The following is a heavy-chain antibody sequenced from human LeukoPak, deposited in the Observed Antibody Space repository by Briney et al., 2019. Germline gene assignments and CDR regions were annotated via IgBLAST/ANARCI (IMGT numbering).Heavy chain of an antibody. V-gene: IGHV1-46*01. J-gene: IGHJ5*02. D-gene: IGHD2-2*01. Sequence: ASVKVSCKASGYTFTSYYMHWVRQAPGQGLEWMGIINPSGGSTSYAQKFQGRVTMTKDMSTSTVYMELSSLRSEDTAVYYCARGFIVVVPAAHNWFDPWGQGTLVTVSS. CDR2: INPSGGST. CDR3: ARGFIVVVPAAHNWFDP. CDR1: GYTFTSYY.